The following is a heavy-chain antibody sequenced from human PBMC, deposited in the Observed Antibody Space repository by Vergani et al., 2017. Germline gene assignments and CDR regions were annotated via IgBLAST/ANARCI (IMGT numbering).Heavy chain of an antibody. V-gene: IGHV4-30-4*08. CDR1: GDSISSGTHY. J-gene: IGHJ5*02. CDR2: SYYTGNT. Sequence: QVHLQESGPGLVKPAQTLSLTCRVSGDSISSGTHYWSWIRKPPGKGLEWIGHSYYTGNTYYNPALESRVVISVDTSKNQFSLKLTSVTAADAAEYFCAREDPSYKRLDPWGQGTRVTVSP. D-gene: IGHD1-1*01. CDR3: AREDPSYKRLDP.